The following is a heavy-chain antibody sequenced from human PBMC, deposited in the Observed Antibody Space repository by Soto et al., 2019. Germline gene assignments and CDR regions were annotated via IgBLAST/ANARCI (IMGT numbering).Heavy chain of an antibody. CDR1: GYTFTSYG. D-gene: IGHD6-6*01. V-gene: IGHV1-18*04. CDR3: ARAPPLRSSEGYFDY. J-gene: IGHJ4*02. Sequence: QVPLVQSGAEVKKPGASVKVSCKASGYTFTSYGISWVRQAPGQGLEWMGWISAYNGNTNYAQKLQGRVTMTTDTSTSTAYMELRSLRSDDTAVYYCARAPPLRSSEGYFDYWGQGTLVTVSS. CDR2: ISAYNGNT.